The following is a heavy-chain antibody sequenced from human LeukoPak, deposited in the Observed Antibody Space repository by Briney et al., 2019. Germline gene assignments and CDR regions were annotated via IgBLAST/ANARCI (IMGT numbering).Heavy chain of an antibody. D-gene: IGHD3-22*01. Sequence: ASVKVSCKASGYTFTGYYMHWVRQAPGQGLEWMGWINPNSGGTNYAQKFQGRVTMTRDTSISTAYMELSRLRSDDTAVYYCARGDSSGYYNYYYYVDVWGKGTTVTVSS. CDR2: INPNSGGT. CDR3: ARGDSSGYYNYYYYVDV. V-gene: IGHV1-2*02. J-gene: IGHJ6*03. CDR1: GYTFTGYY.